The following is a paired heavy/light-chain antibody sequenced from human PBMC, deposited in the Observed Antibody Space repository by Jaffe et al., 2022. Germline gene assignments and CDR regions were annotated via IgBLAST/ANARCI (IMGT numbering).Light chain of an antibody. Sequence: DIVMTQTPLSLSVTPGQPASISCKSSQSLLHSNGKTHLYWYLQKPGQSPQLLIYELSRRFSGVPDRFSGSGSGTDFTLKISRVEAEDVGVYYCMQGSQRPVTFGPGTKVDIK. J-gene: IGKJ3*01. CDR2: ELS. V-gene: IGKV2-29*02. CDR1: QSLLHSNGKTH. CDR3: MQGSQRPVT.
Heavy chain of an antibody. CDR2: INWNSGGI. Sequence: EVQLVESGGGLVQPGRSLRLSCAASGFSFEDHAMHWVRQAPGKGLEWVSGINWNSGGIGYADSVKGRFTISRDNAENSLYLQMNSLRADDTAFYFCTKDMGQYWLPADFDYWGQGTLVTVSS. D-gene: IGHD2-8*02. CDR1: GFSFEDHA. V-gene: IGHV3-9*01. CDR3: TKDMGQYWLPADFDY. J-gene: IGHJ4*02.